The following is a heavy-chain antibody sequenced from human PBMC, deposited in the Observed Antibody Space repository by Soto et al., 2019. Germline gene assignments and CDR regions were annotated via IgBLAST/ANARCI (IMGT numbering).Heavy chain of an antibody. J-gene: IGHJ5*02. CDR3: ARHVGIAAAGKRGPNWFDP. Sequence: SETLSLTCTVSGAPISGFYWSWIRQSPGKGLEWIGYIYYSGSTNYNPSLKSRVTISVDTSKNQFSLKLSSVTAADTAVYYCARHVGIAAAGKRGPNWFDPWGQGALVTVSS. CDR1: GAPISGFY. D-gene: IGHD6-13*01. CDR2: IYYSGST. V-gene: IGHV4-59*01.